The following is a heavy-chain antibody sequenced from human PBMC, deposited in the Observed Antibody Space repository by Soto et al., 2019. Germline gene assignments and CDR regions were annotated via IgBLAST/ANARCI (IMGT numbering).Heavy chain of an antibody. D-gene: IGHD5-12*01. CDR1: GFTFNNSG. CDR2: ISYDGSDK. Sequence: GGSLRLSCRVSGFTFNNSGMHWVRQAPGKGLEWMAVISYDGSDKYYADSVKGRVIISRDNSKNTLNLEMNSLRAEDTAIYYCVKDRVPGAYGNYYGMDVWGQGTTVTV. V-gene: IGHV3-30*18. J-gene: IGHJ6*02. CDR3: VKDRVPGAYGNYYGMDV.